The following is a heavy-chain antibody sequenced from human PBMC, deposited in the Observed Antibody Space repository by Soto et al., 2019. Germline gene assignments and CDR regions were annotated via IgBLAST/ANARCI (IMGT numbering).Heavy chain of an antibody. D-gene: IGHD1-1*01. CDR1: GGFI. CDR2: IYNSGRY. J-gene: IGHJ4*02. Sequence: KPSETLSLTCTVSGGFIWGWIRQSPDKGLEWIGYIYNSGRYNYNPSLESRLTISIDTSKNQFSLRLASVTAADTAVYYCARTLPNRQLFDSWSQGTLVTVSS. V-gene: IGHV4-59*01. CDR3: ARTLPNRQLFDS.